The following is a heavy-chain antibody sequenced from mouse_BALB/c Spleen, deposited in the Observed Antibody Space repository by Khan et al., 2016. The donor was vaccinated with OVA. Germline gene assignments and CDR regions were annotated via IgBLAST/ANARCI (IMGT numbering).Heavy chain of an antibody. CDR1: GYTFINYW. J-gene: IGHJ2*01. V-gene: IGHV1-7*01. D-gene: IGHD1-1*01. Sequence: QVQLQQSGAELAKPGASVKMSCKASGYTFINYWILWVKQRPGQGLEWIGYINPSTGYTEYNQNFKDKATLTADKSSSTAYLQLSSLTSEDSAVYYCARRGIRWEFDYWGQGTTLTVSS. CDR2: INPSTGYT. CDR3: ARRGIRWEFDY.